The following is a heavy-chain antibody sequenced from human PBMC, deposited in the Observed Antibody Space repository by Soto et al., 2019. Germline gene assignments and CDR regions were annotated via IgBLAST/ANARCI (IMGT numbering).Heavy chain of an antibody. V-gene: IGHV3-15*01. Sequence: EVQLVESGGGFVKPGESLTLSCAASGFTFSSAPMSWVRQAPGKGLEWVGRIKPNTNGGAIDYLAPVKGRFTLSRDDSKNTLYLQMNSLKSEDSALYYCTTPAIPVEGTQPFNYWGQGALVTVSS. J-gene: IGHJ4*02. CDR3: TTPAIPVEGTQPFNY. D-gene: IGHD6-19*01. CDR2: IKPNTNGGAI. CDR1: GFTFSSAP.